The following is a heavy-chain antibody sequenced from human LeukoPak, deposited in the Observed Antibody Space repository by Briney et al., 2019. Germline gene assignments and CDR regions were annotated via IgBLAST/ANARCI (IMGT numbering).Heavy chain of an antibody. CDR2: IYYSGST. Sequence: SETPSLTCTVSGGSISSSSYYWGWIRQPPGKGLEWIGSIYYSGSTSYNPSLKSRVTISVDTSKKQLSLKLTSVTAADTAVYYCARNSSSSSRSFDYWGQGTLVTVSS. CDR1: GGSISSSSYY. CDR3: ARNSSSSSRSFDY. D-gene: IGHD6-6*01. J-gene: IGHJ4*02. V-gene: IGHV4-39*01.